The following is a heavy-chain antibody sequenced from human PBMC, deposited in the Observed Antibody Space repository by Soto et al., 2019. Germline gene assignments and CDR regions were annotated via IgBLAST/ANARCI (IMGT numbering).Heavy chain of an antibody. CDR2: IRSKTNSYAT. J-gene: IGHJ4*02. Sequence: PGGSLRLSWAASGFTFGGSAMHWVRQASGKGLEWVGHIRSKTNSYATAYAESVKGRFTISRDDSMNTAYLQMNSLKTEDTAVYFCTRQTDAVQWLVVPTDYNFDYWGQGTLVTVSS. D-gene: IGHD6-19*01. V-gene: IGHV3-73*01. CDR1: GFTFGGSA. CDR3: TRQTDAVQWLVVPTDYNFDY.